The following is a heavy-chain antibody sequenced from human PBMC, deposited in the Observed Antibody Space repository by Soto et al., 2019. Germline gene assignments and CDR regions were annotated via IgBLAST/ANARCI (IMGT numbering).Heavy chain of an antibody. CDR1: GFTFSSYA. CDR3: ARDPGYCSSTSCDRGWFDP. CDR2: ISYDGSNK. V-gene: IGHV3-30-3*01. Sequence: QVQLVESGGGVVQPGRSLRLSCAASGFTFSSYAMHWVRQAPGKGLEWVAVISYDGSNKYYADSVKGRFTISRDNSKNTLYLQMNSLRAEDTAVYYCARDPGYCSSTSCDRGWFDPWGQGTLVTVPS. D-gene: IGHD2-2*01. J-gene: IGHJ5*02.